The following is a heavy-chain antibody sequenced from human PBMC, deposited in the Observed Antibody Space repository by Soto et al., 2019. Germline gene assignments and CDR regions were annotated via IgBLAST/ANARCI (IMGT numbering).Heavy chain of an antibody. CDR2: ISYDGSNK. CDR3: ARDYRAD. V-gene: IGHV3-30*03. D-gene: IGHD1-26*01. J-gene: IGHJ4*02. CDR1: GFTFSSYG. Sequence: GGSLRLSCAASGFTFSSYGMHWVRQAPGKGLEWVAVISYDGSNKYYGGSVKGRFTISRDNAENSLYLQMNSLRAEDTAVYYCARDYRADWGPGTLVTVSS.